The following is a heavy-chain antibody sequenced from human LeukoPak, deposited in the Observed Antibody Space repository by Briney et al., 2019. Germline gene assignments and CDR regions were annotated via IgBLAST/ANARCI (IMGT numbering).Heavy chain of an antibody. CDR2: ISGSGGST. Sequence: PGGSLGLSCAASGFTFSSYAMSWVRQAPGKGLEWVSAISGSGGSTYYADSVKGRFTISRDNSKNTLYLQMNSLRAEDTAVYYCARSAGLRFLEWLNYWGQGTLVTVSS. CDR1: GFTFSSYA. J-gene: IGHJ4*02. CDR3: ARSAGLRFLEWLNY. D-gene: IGHD3-3*01. V-gene: IGHV3-23*01.